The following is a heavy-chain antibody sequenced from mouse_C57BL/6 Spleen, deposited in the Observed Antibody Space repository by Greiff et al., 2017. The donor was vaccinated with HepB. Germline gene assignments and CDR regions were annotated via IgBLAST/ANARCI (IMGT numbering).Heavy chain of an antibody. CDR3: ARGLPFDY. V-gene: IGHV5-17*01. Sequence: EVMLVESGGGLVKPGGSLKLSCAASGFTFSDYGMNWVRQAPEKGLGWVAYISSGSSTIYYADTVKGRVTISRDNAKNTLFLQMTRLRAEDTAKYYCARGLPFDYWGQGTTLTVSS. CDR2: ISSGSSTI. D-gene: IGHD2-2*01. CDR1: GFTFSDYG. J-gene: IGHJ2*01.